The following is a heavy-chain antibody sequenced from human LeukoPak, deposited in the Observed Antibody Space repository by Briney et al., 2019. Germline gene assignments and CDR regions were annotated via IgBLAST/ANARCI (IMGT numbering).Heavy chain of an antibody. CDR3: VTCSAGVIVTHCFDY. CDR1: GFTFSNFA. J-gene: IGHJ4*02. D-gene: IGHD3-3*01. CDR2: ISGSGDAT. V-gene: IGHV3-23*01. Sequence: GGSLRLSCAASGFTFSNFAMSWVRQAPGKGLEWVSSISGSGDATYYADSVRGRFTISRDNSKNTVYLQMNSLGADDTAVYYCVTCSAGVIVTHCFDYWGQGTLGTVSS.